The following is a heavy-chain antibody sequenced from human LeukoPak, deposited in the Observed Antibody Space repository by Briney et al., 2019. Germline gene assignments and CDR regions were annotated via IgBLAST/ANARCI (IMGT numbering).Heavy chain of an antibody. CDR1: GYSISSGYY. CDR2: IYHSGST. V-gene: IGHV4-38-2*01. J-gene: IGHJ3*02. CDR3: ARRYYYESGGYSDAFDI. D-gene: IGHD3-22*01. Sequence: SETLSLTCAVSGYSISSGYYGGWIRQPPGKGLEWIGSIYHSGSTYYNPSLKSRVTISVDTSKNQFSLKLRPVTAADTAVYYCARRYYYESGGYSDAFDIWGQGTMVTVSS.